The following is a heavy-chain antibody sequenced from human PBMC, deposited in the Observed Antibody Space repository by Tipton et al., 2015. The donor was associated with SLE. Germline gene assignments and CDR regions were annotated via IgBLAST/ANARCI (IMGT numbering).Heavy chain of an antibody. CDR2: FSYSGTT. CDR3: ARDADFQWLVLDS. CDR1: GYSINTDY. Sequence: TLSLTCTVSGYSINTDYWSWIRQPPGKGLEWIGYFSYSGTTNYNPSLKSRVSISVDTFKNQFSLKMRSVTAADTAVYYCARDADFQWLVLDSWGQGTLVTVSS. J-gene: IGHJ4*02. D-gene: IGHD6-19*01. V-gene: IGHV4-59*01.